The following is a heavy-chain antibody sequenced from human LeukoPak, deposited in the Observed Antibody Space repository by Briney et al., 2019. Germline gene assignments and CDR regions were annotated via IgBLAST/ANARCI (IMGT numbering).Heavy chain of an antibody. CDR1: GLAFTNSW. D-gene: IGHD6-19*01. CDR3: ARLSTAVAGGDY. CDR2: IKQDGSEK. J-gene: IGHJ4*02. Sequence: GGSLRLSCAASGLAFTNSWMSWVRQTPGEGLEWVANIKQDGSEKYYVDSVKGRFTISRDNAKNSLYLQMNSLTAEDPALYYCARLSTAVAGGDYWGQGALVTVSS. V-gene: IGHV3-7*01.